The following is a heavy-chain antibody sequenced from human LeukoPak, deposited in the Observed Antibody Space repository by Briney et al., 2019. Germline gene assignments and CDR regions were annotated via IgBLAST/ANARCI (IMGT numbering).Heavy chain of an antibody. CDR1: GGSFSGYY. CDR3: ARGRWSGYTYFDY. J-gene: IGHJ4*02. V-gene: IGHV4-34*01. D-gene: IGHD3-3*01. Sequence: SETLSLTCAVYGGSFSGYYWSWIRQPPGKGQEWIGEINHSGSTNYNPSLKSRVTISVDTSKNQFSLKLSSVTAADTAVYYCARGRWSGYTYFDYWGQGTLVTVSS. CDR2: INHSGST.